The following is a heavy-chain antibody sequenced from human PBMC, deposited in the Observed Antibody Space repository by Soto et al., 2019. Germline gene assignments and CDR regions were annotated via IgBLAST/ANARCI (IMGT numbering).Heavy chain of an antibody. D-gene: IGHD2-8*02. V-gene: IGHV1-69*01. CDR2: IIPIFGTA. J-gene: IGHJ4*02. CDR3: ARDRQSVVYANSFDY. Sequence: SVKGYCKTAGDSNSIDAIGWGRKDHGQGLEWMGGIIPIFGTANYAQKFQGRVTITADESTSTAYMELSSLRSEDTAVYYCARDRQSVVYANSFDYWGQGTLVTVPQ. CDR1: GDSNSIDA.